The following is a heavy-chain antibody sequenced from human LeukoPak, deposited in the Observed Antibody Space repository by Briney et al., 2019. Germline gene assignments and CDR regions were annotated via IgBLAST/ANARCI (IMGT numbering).Heavy chain of an antibody. J-gene: IGHJ5*01. CDR1: GFTFSDYY. Sequence: GGSLRLSCAASGFTFSDYYMSWIRQAPGKGLEWVSYISSSGSTIYYADSVRGRFTISRDNAKNSLFLQMNSLRAEDTAVYYCARDRGNSDPGDWFDSWGQGTLVTVSS. D-gene: IGHD4-23*01. V-gene: IGHV3-11*01. CDR2: ISSSGSTI. CDR3: ARDRGNSDPGDWFDS.